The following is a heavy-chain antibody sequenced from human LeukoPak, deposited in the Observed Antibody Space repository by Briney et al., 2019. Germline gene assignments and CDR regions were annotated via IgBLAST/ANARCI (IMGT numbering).Heavy chain of an antibody. CDR2: ISAYNGNT. V-gene: IGHV1-18*01. Sequence: ASVKVSCKASGYTFTSYGISWVRQAPGQGLEWMGWISAYNGNTNYAQKLQGRVTMTTDTSTSTAYMELRSLRSDDTAVYYCARDGPTAGKYYDILTGSYDAFDIWGQGTMVTVSS. D-gene: IGHD3-9*01. CDR3: ARDGPTAGKYYDILTGSYDAFDI. J-gene: IGHJ3*02. CDR1: GYTFTSYG.